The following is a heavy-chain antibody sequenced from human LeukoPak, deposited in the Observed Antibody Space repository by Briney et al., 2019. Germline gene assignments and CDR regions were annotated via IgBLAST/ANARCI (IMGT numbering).Heavy chain of an antibody. CDR3: AKGAGPPWFDP. CDR1: GGPISRYY. CDR2: IYDSGIT. D-gene: IGHD6-19*01. Sequence: KPSETLSLTCTVSGGPISRYYWSWIRQPPGKGLEWIGHIYDSGITNYNPSLKSRVTISIDTSRNQFPMNLDSVTAADTAVYYCAKGAGPPWFDPWGQGTLVTVSS. V-gene: IGHV4-59*08. J-gene: IGHJ5*02.